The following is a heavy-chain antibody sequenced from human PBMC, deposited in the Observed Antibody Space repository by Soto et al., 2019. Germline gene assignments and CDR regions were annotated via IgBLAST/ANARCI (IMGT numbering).Heavy chain of an antibody. D-gene: IGHD2-2*01. V-gene: IGHV4-34*01. CDR3: ARETGYCSSTSCWDYYYYYGMDV. CDR1: GGSFSGYY. CDR2: INHSGST. Sequence: SETLSLTCAVYGGSFSGYYWSWIRQPPGKGLEWIGEINHSGSTNYNPSLTSRVTISVDTSKNQFSLKLSSVTAADTAVYYCARETGYCSSTSCWDYYYYYGMDVWGQGTTVTVS. J-gene: IGHJ6*02.